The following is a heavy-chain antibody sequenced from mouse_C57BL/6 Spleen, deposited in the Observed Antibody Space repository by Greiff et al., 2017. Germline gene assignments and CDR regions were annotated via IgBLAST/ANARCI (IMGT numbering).Heavy chain of an antibody. J-gene: IGHJ1*03. Sequence: EVKLVESGAELVKPGASVKLSCTASGFNIKDYYMHWVKQRTEQGLEWIGRIDPEACETKYAPTFPGKATITADTSSNTAYLQLSRLTSEDTAVYYFAFEYYGSRYYWYCDVWGTGTTVTVSS. CDR3: AFEYYGSRYYWYCDV. CDR1: GFNIKDYY. V-gene: IGHV14-2*01. CDR2: IDPEACET. D-gene: IGHD1-1*01.